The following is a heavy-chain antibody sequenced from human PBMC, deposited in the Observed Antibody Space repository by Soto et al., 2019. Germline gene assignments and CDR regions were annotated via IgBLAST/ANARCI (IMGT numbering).Heavy chain of an antibody. D-gene: IGHD2-21*02. CDR3: ARDLGVTAPSGYFDY. V-gene: IGHV1-18*04. CDR1: GYTFTSYG. CDR2: ISAYNGNT. J-gene: IGHJ4*02. Sequence: GASVKVSCKASGYTFTSYGISWVRQAPGQGLEWMGWISAYNGNTNYAQKLQGRVTMTTDTSTSTAYMELRSLRSDDTAVYYCARDLGVTAPSGYFDYRGQGTLVTVSS.